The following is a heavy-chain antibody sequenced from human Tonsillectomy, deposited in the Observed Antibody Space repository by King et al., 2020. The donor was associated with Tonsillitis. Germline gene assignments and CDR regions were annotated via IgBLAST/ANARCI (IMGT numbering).Heavy chain of an antibody. Sequence: HVQLQESGPGLVKPSETLSLTCAVSGYSISSGYYWGWLRQPPGKGLEWIGSIYHSGSTYYNPSLKSRVTISVDTSKNQFSLKLSSVTAADTAVYYCARSDYDILTGCSYWGQGTLVTVSS. CDR1: GYSISSGYY. J-gene: IGHJ4*02. V-gene: IGHV4-38-2*01. CDR3: ARSDYDILTGCSY. D-gene: IGHD3-9*01. CDR2: IYHSGST.